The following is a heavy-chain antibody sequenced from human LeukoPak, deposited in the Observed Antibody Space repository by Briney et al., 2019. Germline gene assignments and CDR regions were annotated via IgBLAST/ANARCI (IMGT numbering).Heavy chain of an antibody. CDR3: ARAGRFTMVRGVTWYYFDY. D-gene: IGHD3-10*01. J-gene: IGHJ4*02. CDR1: GYTFTSYD. V-gene: IGHV1-8*03. Sequence: ASVKVSCKAPGYTFTSYDINWVRQATGQGLEWMGWMNPNSGNTGYAQKFQGRVTITADESTSTAYMELSSLRSEDTAVYYCARAGRFTMVRGVTWYYFDYWGQGTLVSVSS. CDR2: MNPNSGNT.